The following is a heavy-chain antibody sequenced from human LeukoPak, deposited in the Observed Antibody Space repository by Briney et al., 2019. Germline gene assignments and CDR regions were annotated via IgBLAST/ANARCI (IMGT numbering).Heavy chain of an antibody. CDR2: IYYSGST. D-gene: IGHD4-23*01. J-gene: IGHJ4*02. Sequence: PSETLSLTCTVSGGSISSFYWSWIRQPPGKGLEWIGYIYYSGSTNYNLSLKSRVTISVDTSKNQFSLKLSSVTAADTAVYYCARRGYGGNSVYFDYWGQGTLVTVSS. V-gene: IGHV4-59*01. CDR1: GGSISSFY. CDR3: ARRGYGGNSVYFDY.